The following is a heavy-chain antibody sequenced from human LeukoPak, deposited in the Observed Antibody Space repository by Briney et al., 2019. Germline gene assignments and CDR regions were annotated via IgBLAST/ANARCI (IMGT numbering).Heavy chain of an antibody. CDR1: GFTFSSYA. CDR3: ARVLVVVVAATPAIYYYYYYMDV. V-gene: IGHV3-30-3*01. J-gene: IGHJ6*03. D-gene: IGHD2-15*01. CDR2: ISYDGSNK. Sequence: GGSLRLSCAASGFTFSSYAMHWVRQAPGKGLEWAAVISYDGSNKYYADSVKGRFTISRDNSKNTLYLQMNSLRAEDTAVYYCARVLVVVVAATPAIYYYYYYMDVWGKGTTVTVSS.